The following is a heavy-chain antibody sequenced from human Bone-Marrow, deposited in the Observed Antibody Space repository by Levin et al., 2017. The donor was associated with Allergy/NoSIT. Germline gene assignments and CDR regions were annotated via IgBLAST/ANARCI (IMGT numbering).Heavy chain of an antibody. CDR2: IRSKAYGGTT. D-gene: IGHD3-3*01. CDR3: TREGRVQYYDFWSGYPAFDY. Sequence: GGSLRLSCTASGFTFGDYAMSWFRQAPGKGLEWVGFIRSKAYGGTTEYAASVKGRFTISRDDSKSIAYLQMNSLKTEDTAVYYCTREGRVQYYDFWSGYPAFDYWGQGTLVTVSS. CDR1: GFTFGDYA. V-gene: IGHV3-49*03. J-gene: IGHJ4*02.